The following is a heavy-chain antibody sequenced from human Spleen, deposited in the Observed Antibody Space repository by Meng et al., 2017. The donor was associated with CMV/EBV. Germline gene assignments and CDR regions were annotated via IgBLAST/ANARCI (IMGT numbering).Heavy chain of an antibody. J-gene: IGHJ4*02. D-gene: IGHD4-23*01. CDR3: ARGHGLLRPSDT. CDR2: IYSSGRA. CDR1: GGSISSSSYY. Sequence: SETLSLTCTVSGGSISSSSYYWTWIRQPPGKGLEWIAHIYSSGRANYNPSLNSRVTMSVDTSKNQFSLKLSSVTAADTAVYYCARGHGLLRPSDTWGQGTLVTVSS. V-gene: IGHV4-61*01.